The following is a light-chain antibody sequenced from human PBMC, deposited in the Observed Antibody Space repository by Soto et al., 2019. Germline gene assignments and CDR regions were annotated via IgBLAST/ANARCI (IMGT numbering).Light chain of an antibody. CDR2: DAS. V-gene: IGKV1-33*01. CDR1: QDISNY. Sequence: DIQMTQSPSSLSASVGDRVTITCQASQDISNYLNWYQQKPGKAPKLLIYDASNLETGVPSRFSGRGSGTDFTFTISSLQPEDIATYYCQPYDNLPPRFTFGPGTKVDIK. J-gene: IGKJ3*01. CDR3: QPYDNLPPRFT.